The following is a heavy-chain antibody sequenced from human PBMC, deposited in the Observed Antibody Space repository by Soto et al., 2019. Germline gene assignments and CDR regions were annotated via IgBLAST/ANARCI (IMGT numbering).Heavy chain of an antibody. CDR1: RVAFASYY. CDR3: ARSDDSTSYPRDP. D-gene: IGHD4-4*01. J-gene: IGHJ5*02. V-gene: IGHV1-2*02. CDR2: MNPRSGGT. Sequence: GASAKVSWEACRVAFASYYMRWVRQAPGQGLEWMGWMNPRSGGTKYAQAFQDRVTMTRDASISTAYMEVTSLRDGDTAVYFCARSDDSTSYPRDPCGPGIRVTVS.